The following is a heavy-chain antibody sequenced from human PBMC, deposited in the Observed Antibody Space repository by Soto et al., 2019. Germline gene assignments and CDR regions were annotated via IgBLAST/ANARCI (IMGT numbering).Heavy chain of an antibody. CDR3: ANSDY. CDR1: GFTFSSYG. Sequence: QVQLVESGGGVVQPGRSLRLSCAASGFTFSSYGMHWVRQAPGKGLEWVAVISYDGSNKYYADSVKGRFTISRDNSKNTLYLQMNSLRAEDTAVYYCANSDYWGQGTLVTVSS. CDR2: ISYDGSNK. J-gene: IGHJ4*02. V-gene: IGHV3-30*18.